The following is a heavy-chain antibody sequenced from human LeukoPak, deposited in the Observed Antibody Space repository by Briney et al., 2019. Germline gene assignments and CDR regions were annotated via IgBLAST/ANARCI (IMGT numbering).Heavy chain of an antibody. CDR2: ISYDGTNK. CDR1: GFTFSNYD. D-gene: IGHD3-3*01. V-gene: IGHV3-30*18. Sequence: GGSLRLSCAASGFTFSNYDMHWVRQAPGKGLEWVAVISYDGTNKYYADSVKGRFTISRDNSKSTLYLQMNSLRAEDTAAYYCAKENDFVYWGQGTLVTVSS. J-gene: IGHJ4*02. CDR3: AKENDFVY.